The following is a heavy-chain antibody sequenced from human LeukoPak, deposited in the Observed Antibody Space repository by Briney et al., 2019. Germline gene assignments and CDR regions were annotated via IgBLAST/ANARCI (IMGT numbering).Heavy chain of an antibody. V-gene: IGHV3-21*01. CDR1: GFTFSTYT. CDR3: ARDNYFDY. Sequence: GGSLRLSCAASGFTFSTYTMDWVRQAPGKGLEWVSSISATSTYIYYADSVKGRFTISRDNARTSLYPQMNSLRAEDTAVYYCARDNYFDYWGQGTRVTVSS. CDR2: ISATSTYI. J-gene: IGHJ4*02.